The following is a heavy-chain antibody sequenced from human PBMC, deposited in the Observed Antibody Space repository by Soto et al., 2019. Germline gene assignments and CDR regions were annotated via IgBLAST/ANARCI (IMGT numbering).Heavy chain of an antibody. D-gene: IGHD6-13*01. CDR2: INHSGST. V-gene: IGHV4-34*01. CDR3: ARTYSSSWSPFDY. J-gene: IGHJ4*02. Sequence: QVQLQQWGAGLLKPSETLSLTCAVYGGSFSGYYWSWIRQPPGKGLEWIGEINHSGSTNYNPSLKSRVTISIDTSKNPFSLKLSSVPAADTAVYYCARTYSSSWSPFDYWGQGTLVTVSS. CDR1: GGSFSGYY.